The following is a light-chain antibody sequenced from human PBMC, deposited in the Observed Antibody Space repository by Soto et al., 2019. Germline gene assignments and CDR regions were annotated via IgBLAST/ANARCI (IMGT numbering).Light chain of an antibody. J-gene: IGKJ5*01. CDR3: QQYENLPT. V-gene: IGKV1-33*01. CDR2: DAS. CDR1: QNINNY. Sequence: DIHMTQXPSXXXXSXXXRXPIXCQASQNINNYLNWYQQKPGRAPKLLIYDASNLEAGVPSRFRGSGSGTDFTFTISRLQPEDIATYYCQQYENLPTFGQGTRLEIK.